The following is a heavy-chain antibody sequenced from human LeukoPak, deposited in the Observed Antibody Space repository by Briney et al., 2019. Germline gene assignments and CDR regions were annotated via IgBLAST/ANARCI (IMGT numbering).Heavy chain of an antibody. J-gene: IGHJ4*02. V-gene: IGHV3-7*01. Sequence: PGGSLRLSCAASGFTFSSYWMSWVRQAPGKGLEWVANIKQGGSEKYYVDSVKGRFTISRDNAKNSLYLQLNSLRAEDTAVYYCARDHTYYYDSSQDYFDYWGQGTLVTVSS. D-gene: IGHD3-22*01. CDR1: GFTFSSYW. CDR2: IKQGGSEK. CDR3: ARDHTYYYDSSQDYFDY.